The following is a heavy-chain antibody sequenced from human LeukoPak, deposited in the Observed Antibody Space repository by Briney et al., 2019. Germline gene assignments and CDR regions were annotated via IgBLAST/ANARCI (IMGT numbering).Heavy chain of an antibody. CDR1: GGSISSSSYH. CDR2: IYYSGST. Sequence: SETLSLTCTVSGGSISSSSYHWGWIRQPPGKGLEWIGSIYYSGSTYYNPSLKSRVTISVDTSKNQFSLKLSSVTAADTAVYYCAGGGYSYGYWGQGTLVTVSS. V-gene: IGHV4-39*01. J-gene: IGHJ4*02. CDR3: AGGGYSYGY. D-gene: IGHD5-18*01.